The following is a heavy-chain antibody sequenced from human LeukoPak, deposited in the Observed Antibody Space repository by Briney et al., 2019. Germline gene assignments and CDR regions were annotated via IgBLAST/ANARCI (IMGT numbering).Heavy chain of an antibody. J-gene: IGHJ4*02. Sequence: GESLKISCKGSGYSFTSYWIGWVRQMPGKGLEWMGIIYPGDSETRYSPSFQGQVTISADKSISTAYLQWSSLKASDTAMYYYARHPQIWFGELLPFDYWGQGTLVTVSS. CDR2: IYPGDSET. V-gene: IGHV5-51*01. D-gene: IGHD3-10*01. CDR3: ARHPQIWFGELLPFDY. CDR1: GYSFTSYW.